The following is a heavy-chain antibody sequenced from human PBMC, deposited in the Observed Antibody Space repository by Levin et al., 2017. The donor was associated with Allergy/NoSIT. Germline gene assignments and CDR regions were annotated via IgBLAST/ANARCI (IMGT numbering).Heavy chain of an antibody. CDR3: VKKGYGDYFNWYFDL. J-gene: IGHJ2*01. CDR1: GFTFSSYA. D-gene: IGHD4-17*01. Sequence: GESLKISCSASGFTFSSYAMHWVRQAPGKGLEYVSAISSNGGSTYYADSVKGRFTISRDNSKNTLYLQMSSLRAEDTAVYYCVKKGYGDYFNWYFDLWGRGTLVTVSS. V-gene: IGHV3-64D*06. CDR2: ISSNGGST.